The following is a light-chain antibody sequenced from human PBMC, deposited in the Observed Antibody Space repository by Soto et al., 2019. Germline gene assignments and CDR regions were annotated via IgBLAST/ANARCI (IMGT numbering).Light chain of an antibody. Sequence: SYELTQPPSVSVAPGKTARITCGGTNIGSKSVHWYQQKPGQAPVLVIYYDSDRPSGSPERFSGSNSGNTATLTISRVEAGDEADYYCQVWDSSSDHPVFGGGTKVTVL. J-gene: IGLJ2*01. V-gene: IGLV3-21*04. CDR1: NIGSKS. CDR3: QVWDSSSDHPV. CDR2: YDS.